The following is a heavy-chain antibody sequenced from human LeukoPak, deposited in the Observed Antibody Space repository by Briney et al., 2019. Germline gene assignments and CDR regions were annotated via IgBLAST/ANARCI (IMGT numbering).Heavy chain of an antibody. V-gene: IGHV3-33*06. CDR1: GFTFSSYG. D-gene: IGHD5-12*01. J-gene: IGHJ6*03. CDR2: IWYDGSNK. CDR3: AKEDSGYDTTSYYYYYYMDV. Sequence: GGSLRLSCAASGFTFSSYGMHWVRQAPGKGLEWVAVIWYDGSNKYYADSVKGRFTISRDDSKNTLYLQMSSLRAEDTAVYYCAKEDSGYDTTSYYYYYYMDVWGKGTTVTVSS.